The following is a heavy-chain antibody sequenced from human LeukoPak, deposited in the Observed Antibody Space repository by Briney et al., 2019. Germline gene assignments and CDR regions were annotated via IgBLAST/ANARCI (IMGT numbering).Heavy chain of an antibody. CDR2: ISYDGSNK. Sequence: GGSLRLSCAASGFTFSSYAMHWVRQAPGKGLEWVAVISYDGSNKYYADSVKGRFTISRDNSKNTLYLQMNSLRFDDTAVYYCAKRADYYDSSRAFYDAFDLWGQGTMVTVSS. J-gene: IGHJ3*01. CDR1: GFTFSSYA. D-gene: IGHD3-16*01. V-gene: IGHV3-30*04. CDR3: AKRADYYDSSRAFYDAFDL.